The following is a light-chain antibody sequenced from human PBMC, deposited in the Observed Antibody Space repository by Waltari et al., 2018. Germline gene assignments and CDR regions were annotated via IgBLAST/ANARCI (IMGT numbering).Light chain of an antibody. CDR1: FPNIRNNP. V-gene: IGLV1-44*01. J-gene: IGLJ1*01. CDR3: AAWDDSLTTYV. Sequence: QSALTQPPSASGTPGQRVAISCPGTFPNIRNNPVNWYQQVPRTAPKLLISSNSERPSGVPDRFSGSKSGTSASLAISGLQSEDEADYFCAAWDDSLTTYVFGTGTKVTVL. CDR2: SNS.